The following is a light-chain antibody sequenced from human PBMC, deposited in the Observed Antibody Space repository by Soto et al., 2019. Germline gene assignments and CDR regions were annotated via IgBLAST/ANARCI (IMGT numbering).Light chain of an antibody. J-gene: IGKJ2*01. V-gene: IGKV1-5*01. CDR2: DAS. CDR1: QSISGW. Sequence: DIQMTQSPYTLSASVGDRVTITCRASQSISGWLAWYQQKPGKAPKLLIYDASSLESGVPSRFSGSGSGTEFSLTISRLQPDDFATYFCQQYNSYSVNAFGPGTKLEI. CDR3: QQYNSYSVNA.